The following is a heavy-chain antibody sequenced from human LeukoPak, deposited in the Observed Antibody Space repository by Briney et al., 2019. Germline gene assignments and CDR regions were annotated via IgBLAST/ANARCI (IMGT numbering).Heavy chain of an antibody. D-gene: IGHD3-3*01. J-gene: IGHJ6*03. Sequence: GGSLRLSCAASGFTFNTYGMNWVRQAPGKGLEWVSSISSSGSYIYYADSVKGRFTISRDNAKNSLYLQMNSLRAEDTAVYYCARDQGYDFWSGYSGSYYYMDVWGKGTTVTVSS. CDR2: ISSSGSYI. V-gene: IGHV3-21*01. CDR1: GFTFNTYG. CDR3: ARDQGYDFWSGYSGSYYYMDV.